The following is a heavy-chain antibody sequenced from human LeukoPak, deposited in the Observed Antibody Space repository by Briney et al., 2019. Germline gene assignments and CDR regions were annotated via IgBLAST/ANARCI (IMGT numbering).Heavy chain of an antibody. D-gene: IGHD2-2*01. J-gene: IGHJ3*02. CDR1: GFTFSSYS. CDR2: ISSSSSTI. Sequence: GGSLRLSCAASGFTFSSYSMNWVRQAPGKGLEWVSYISSSSSTIYYADSVKGRFTISRVNAKNSLYLQMNSLRAEDTAVYYCARDQYCSSTSCYLGAFDIWGQGTMVTVSS. CDR3: ARDQYCSSTSCYLGAFDI. V-gene: IGHV3-48*01.